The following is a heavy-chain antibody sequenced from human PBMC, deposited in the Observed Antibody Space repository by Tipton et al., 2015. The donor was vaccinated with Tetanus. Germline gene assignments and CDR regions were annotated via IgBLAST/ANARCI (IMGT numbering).Heavy chain of an antibody. J-gene: IGHJ4*02. CDR3: AKGGTIMIWNYYFDS. V-gene: IGHV3-23*01. CDR2: ISGSGGST. CDR1: GFTFSSYA. Sequence: PRLFCAASGFTFSSYAMSWVRQAPGKGLEWVSGISGSGGSTYYADSVKGRFTISRDNSKNTLYLQMNSLRAEDTAVYYCAKGGTIMIWNYYFDSWGQGTLVTVSS. D-gene: IGHD3-16*01.